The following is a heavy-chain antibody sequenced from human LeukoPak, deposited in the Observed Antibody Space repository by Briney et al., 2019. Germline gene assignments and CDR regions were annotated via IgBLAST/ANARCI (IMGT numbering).Heavy chain of an antibody. D-gene: IGHD4-17*01. V-gene: IGHV1-2*02. CDR1: GYTFTGYY. CDR3: ARVNTVSYYFDY. J-gene: IGHJ4*02. Sequence: ASVKVPCKASGYTFTGYYMHWVRQAPGQGLEWVGWINPNSGGTNYAQKFQGRVTMTRDTSISTAYMELSRLRSDDTAVYYCARVNTVSYYFDYWGQGTLVTVSS. CDR2: INPNSGGT.